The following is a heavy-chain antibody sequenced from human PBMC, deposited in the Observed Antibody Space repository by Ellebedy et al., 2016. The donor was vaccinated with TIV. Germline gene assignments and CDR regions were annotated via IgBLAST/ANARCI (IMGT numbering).Heavy chain of an antibody. J-gene: IGHJ4*02. CDR2: IYYRGST. CDR3: TREGYSGYAAGIDY. D-gene: IGHD5-12*01. Sequence: SETPSLTXTVSGGSISSGGYYWGWIRQPPGKGLEWIGSIYYRGSTYYNPSLKSRVTMSMDTYKNQFSLKLSSVAAADTAVYYCTREGYSGYAAGIDYWGQGSLVTVSS. CDR1: GGSISSGGYY. V-gene: IGHV4-39*07.